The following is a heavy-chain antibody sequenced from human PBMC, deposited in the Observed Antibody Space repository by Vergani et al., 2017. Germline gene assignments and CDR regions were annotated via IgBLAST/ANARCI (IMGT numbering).Heavy chain of an antibody. CDR3: ARAPLAMVRGVIHD. CDR1: GFTFSSYS. V-gene: IGHV3-21*01. Sequence: EVQLVESGGGLVKPGGSLRLSCAASGFTFSSYSMNWVRQAPGKGLEWVSSISSSSSYIYYADSVKGRFTISRDNAKNSLYLQMNSLRAEDTAVYYCARAPLAMVRGVIHDWGQGTLVTVSS. D-gene: IGHD3-10*01. J-gene: IGHJ4*02. CDR2: ISSSSSYI.